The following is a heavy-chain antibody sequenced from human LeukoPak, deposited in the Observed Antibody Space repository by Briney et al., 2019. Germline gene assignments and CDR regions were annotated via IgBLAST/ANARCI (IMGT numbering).Heavy chain of an antibody. D-gene: IGHD1-20*01. CDR1: GFTFSSYA. CDR3: ARDPGWNNCNYFDY. V-gene: IGHV3-64*01. CDR2: ISSNGGST. J-gene: IGHJ4*02. Sequence: GGSLRLSCAASGFTFSSYAVHWVRQAPGKGLEYVSAISSNGGSTYYANPVKGRFTISRDNSKNTLYLQMGSLRAEDMAVYYCARDPGWNNCNYFDYWGQGTLVTVSS.